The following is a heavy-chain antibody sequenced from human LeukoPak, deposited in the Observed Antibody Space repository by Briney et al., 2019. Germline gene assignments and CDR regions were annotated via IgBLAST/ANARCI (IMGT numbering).Heavy chain of an antibody. CDR3: TSRVTTTNDN. CDR2: IKIKADGETT. J-gene: IGHJ4*02. V-gene: IGHV3-15*01. CDR1: GFSFSNAW. D-gene: IGHD4-17*01. Sequence: GGSPRLSCTASGFSFSNAWMNWVRQAPGKGLEWVGRIKIKADGETTGYAASVKGRFTISRDDSKNTLYLQMNSLKTEDTAVYYCTSRVTTTNDNWGQGTLVTVSS.